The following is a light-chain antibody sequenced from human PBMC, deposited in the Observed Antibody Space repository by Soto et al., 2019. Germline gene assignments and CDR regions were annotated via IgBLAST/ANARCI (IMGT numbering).Light chain of an antibody. CDR1: QSVSSN. V-gene: IGKV3-15*01. J-gene: IGKJ1*01. CDR2: GTS. Sequence: EIVLTQSPATLSVSPGERVTISGRASQSVSSNLAWYQQKPGQSPRLLIYGTSTRATGIPARFSGSGSGTEFTLTISSLQSEDFAVYYCHQYNFWPTFGRGTKVDIK. CDR3: HQYNFWPT.